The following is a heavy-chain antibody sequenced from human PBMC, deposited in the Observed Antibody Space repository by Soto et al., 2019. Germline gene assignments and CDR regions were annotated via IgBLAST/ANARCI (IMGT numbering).Heavy chain of an antibody. CDR2: IYYSGST. CDR3: ARVVGREWLSFDY. CDR1: GGSISSGDYY. V-gene: IGHV4-30-4*01. D-gene: IGHD3-3*01. Sequence: QVQLQESGPGLVKPSQTLSLTCTVSGGSISSGDYYWSWIRRPPGKGLEWIGYIYYSGSTYYNPSLKSLVTIAVDTSKNQFSLKLSSVTAADTAVYYCARVVGREWLSFDYWGQGTLVTVSS. J-gene: IGHJ4*02.